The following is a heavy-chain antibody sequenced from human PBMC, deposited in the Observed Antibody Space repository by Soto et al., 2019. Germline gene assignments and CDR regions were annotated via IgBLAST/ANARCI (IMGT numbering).Heavy chain of an antibody. Sequence: GLSLRLSWSASGFTSSSYGMHWVRQAPGKGLEWVAVISYDGSNKYYADSVKGRFTISRDNSKNTLYLQLNSLRAEDTAVYYCARGTSHSSRAALFDYWGQGTRATVSS. CDR3: ARGTSHSSRAALFDY. V-gene: IGHV3-30*03. CDR1: GFTSSSYG. CDR2: ISYDGSNK. D-gene: IGHD2-2*01. J-gene: IGHJ4*02.